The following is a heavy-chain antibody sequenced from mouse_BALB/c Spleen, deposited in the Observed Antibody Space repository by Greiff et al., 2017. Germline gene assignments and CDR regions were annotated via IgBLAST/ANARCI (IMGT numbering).Heavy chain of an antibody. CDR2: ISSGGSYT. J-gene: IGHJ2*01. Sequence: EVNLVESGGDLVKPGGSLKLSCAASGFTFSSYGMSWVRQTPDKRLEWVATISSGGSYTYYPDSVKGRFTISRDNAKNTLYLQMSSLKSEDTAMYYCAMVGYYFDYWGQGTTLTVSS. V-gene: IGHV5-6*01. CDR1: GFTFSSYG. CDR3: AMVGYYFDY. D-gene: IGHD2-2*01.